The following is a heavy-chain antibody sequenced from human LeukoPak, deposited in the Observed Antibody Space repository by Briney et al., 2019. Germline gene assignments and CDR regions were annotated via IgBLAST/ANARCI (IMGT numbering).Heavy chain of an antibody. V-gene: IGHV3-7*01. CDR1: GFTFSAYW. Sequence: GGSLRLSCTASGFTFSAYWMRWVRQAPGKGLEWVASIHSGGNEKYHVDSVEGRLTVSRDNAKNSLYLQMNSLRTEDTAVYYCARLTLSASDWCYDYWGQGTLVTVSS. J-gene: IGHJ4*02. D-gene: IGHD2-21*01. CDR3: ARLTLSASDWCYDY. CDR2: IHSGGNEK.